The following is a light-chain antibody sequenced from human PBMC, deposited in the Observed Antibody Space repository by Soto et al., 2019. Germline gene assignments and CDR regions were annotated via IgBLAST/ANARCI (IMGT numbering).Light chain of an antibody. J-gene: IGKJ1*01. CDR2: GTS. Sequence: EIVLTQSPGTLSLSPGERATLSCRASQSVGSSYLAWYQHKPVQAPRLLIYGTSSRATGIPDRCSGRGSGTDFTLTISRLEPEDFAVYYCQQYGDSPLTFGQGNKVEIK. V-gene: IGKV3-20*01. CDR1: QSVGSSY. CDR3: QQYGDSPLT.